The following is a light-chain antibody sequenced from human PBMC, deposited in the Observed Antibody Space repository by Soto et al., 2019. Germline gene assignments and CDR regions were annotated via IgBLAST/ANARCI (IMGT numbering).Light chain of an antibody. CDR1: QRISTY. CDR3: QQSYSIPYT. CDR2: ASS. V-gene: IGKV1-39*01. J-gene: IGKJ2*01. Sequence: DIQMTQSPSSLSASVGDRVTITCRASQRISTYLNWYQQKPGKAPNLLIYASSSLQSGVPSRFSGSGSGTDFTLTVSSLQPEDFATYYCQQSYSIPYTFGQ.